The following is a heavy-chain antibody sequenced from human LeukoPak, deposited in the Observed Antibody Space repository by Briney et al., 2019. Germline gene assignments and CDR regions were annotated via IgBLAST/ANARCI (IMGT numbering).Heavy chain of an antibody. J-gene: IGHJ4*02. CDR1: GFTFSSYV. CDR2: ISYDGSTK. CDR3: ARGIDDYGDLRLDY. Sequence: GGSLRLSCAASGFTFSSYVMHWVRQAPGKGLEWVAVISYDGSTKYYADSVKGRFTISRDSSKNTLYLQMNSLRAEDTAVYYCARGIDDYGDLRLDYWGQGTLVTVSS. V-gene: IGHV3-30-3*01. D-gene: IGHD4-17*01.